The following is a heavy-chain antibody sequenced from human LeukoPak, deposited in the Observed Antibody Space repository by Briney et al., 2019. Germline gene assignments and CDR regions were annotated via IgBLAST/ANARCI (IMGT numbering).Heavy chain of an antibody. Sequence: SVKVSCKASGGTFSSYAISWVRQAPGQGLEWMGGIIPIFGTANYAQKFQGRVTMTEDTSTDTAYMELSSLRSEDTAVYYCATPGMWRRYGMDVWGQGTTVTVSS. CDR3: ATPGMWRRYGMDV. CDR2: IIPIFGTA. J-gene: IGHJ6*02. V-gene: IGHV1-69*06. D-gene: IGHD4-23*01. CDR1: GGTFSSYA.